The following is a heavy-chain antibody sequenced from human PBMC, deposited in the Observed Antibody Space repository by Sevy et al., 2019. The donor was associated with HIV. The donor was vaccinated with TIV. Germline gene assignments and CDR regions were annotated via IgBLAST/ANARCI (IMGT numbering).Heavy chain of an antibody. Sequence: PGGYLRLSCAASGFTFSSYAMSWVRQAPGKGLEWVSAISGSGGSTYYADSVKGRFTVSRDNSKNTLYLQMNSLRAEDTAVYYCAKLNYGGNSCFDYWGQGTLVTVSS. J-gene: IGHJ4*02. D-gene: IGHD4-17*01. V-gene: IGHV3-23*01. CDR2: ISGSGGST. CDR1: GFTFSSYA. CDR3: AKLNYGGNSCFDY.